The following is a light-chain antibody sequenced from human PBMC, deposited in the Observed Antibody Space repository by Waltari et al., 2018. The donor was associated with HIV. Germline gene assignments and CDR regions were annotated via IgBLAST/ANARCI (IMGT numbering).Light chain of an antibody. V-gene: IGLV3-21*04. CDR1: NIETKS. J-gene: IGLJ2*01. Sequence: SYVLTQPPSVSVAPGQTARISCGGNNIETKSVHWYQQRPGQAPLLVIYYASDRASGIPERFSGSNSGNTATLTISRVEAGDEADYFCQVWDRSSDHVLFGGGTKLTVL. CDR3: QVWDRSSDHVL. CDR2: YAS.